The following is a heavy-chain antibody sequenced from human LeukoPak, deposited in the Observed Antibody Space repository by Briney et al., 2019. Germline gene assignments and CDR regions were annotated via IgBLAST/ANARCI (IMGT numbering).Heavy chain of an antibody. J-gene: IGHJ4*02. D-gene: IGHD3-22*01. CDR2: ISYDGSNK. V-gene: IGHV3-30*04. CDR1: GFTFTSYA. Sequence: GGSLRLSCAASGFTFTSYAMHWVRQAPGKGLEWVAVISYDGSNKYYADSVKGRFSISRDNSKNTLELQMNSLRAEDTAVYYCARDGNYYDSSGYRGGYYFDYWGQGTLVTVSS. CDR3: ARDGNYYDSSGYRGGYYFDY.